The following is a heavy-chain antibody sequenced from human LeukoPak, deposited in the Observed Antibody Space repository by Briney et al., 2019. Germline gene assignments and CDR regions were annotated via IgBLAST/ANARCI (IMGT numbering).Heavy chain of an antibody. CDR1: GYTFTAYY. V-gene: IGHV1-2*02. CDR3: ARVLLEATTSLDY. J-gene: IGHJ4*02. CDR2: VNPNSGGT. Sequence: GASVKVSCKASGYTFTAYYIHWVRLAPGQGLEWMGWVNPNSGGTNYAQKFQGRVTMTWDTSISTAYMELSRLKSDDTAVYYCARVLLEATTSLDYWGQGTLVTVSS. D-gene: IGHD1-26*01.